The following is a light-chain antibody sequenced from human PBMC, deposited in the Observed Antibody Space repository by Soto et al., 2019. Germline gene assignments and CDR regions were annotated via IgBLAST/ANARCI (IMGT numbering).Light chain of an antibody. V-gene: IGLV2-14*01. Sequence: QSALTHPASVSGSPGQSITISCTGSSSDVGGYNYVSWYQQHPGKAPKLLIFEVTNRPSGVSDRFSGSKSGNTASLTISGLQAEDEADYYCSSYTGSNTLLLFGGGTKLTVL. CDR1: SSDVGGYNY. J-gene: IGLJ2*01. CDR2: EVT. CDR3: SSYTGSNTLLL.